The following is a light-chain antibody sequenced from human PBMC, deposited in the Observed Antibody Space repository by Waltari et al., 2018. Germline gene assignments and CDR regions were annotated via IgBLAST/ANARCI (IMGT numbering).Light chain of an antibody. CDR1: QSLVHSDGNTY. CDR3: MQGTHWPPRWT. V-gene: IGKV2-30*02. Sequence: DVVMTQSPLSLPVTLGQPASISCRSSQSLVHSDGNTYLNWFQQRPGQSPRRLIYKVSNRDSGVPDRVSGSGSGTDFTLKISRVEAEDVGVYYCMQGTHWPPRWTFGQGTKVEIK. J-gene: IGKJ1*01. CDR2: KVS.